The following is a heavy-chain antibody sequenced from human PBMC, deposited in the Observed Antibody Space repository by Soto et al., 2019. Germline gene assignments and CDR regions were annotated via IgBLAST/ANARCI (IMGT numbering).Heavy chain of an antibody. CDR3: ARGGSGSYYFLIDY. CDR1: GFTFSSYS. CDR2: ISSSSSYI. D-gene: IGHD3-10*01. J-gene: IGHJ4*02. V-gene: IGHV3-21*01. Sequence: GGSLRLSCAASGFTFSSYSMNWVRQAPGKGLEWVSSISSSSSYIYYADSAKGRFTISRDNAKNSLYLQMNSLRAEDTAVYYCARGGSGSYYFLIDYWGQGTLVTVSS.